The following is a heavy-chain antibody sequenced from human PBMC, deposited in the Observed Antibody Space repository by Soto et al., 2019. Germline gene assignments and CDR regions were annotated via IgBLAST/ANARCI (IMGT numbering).Heavy chain of an antibody. D-gene: IGHD3-10*01. CDR2: ISYDGSNK. V-gene: IGHV3-30*18. CDR1: GFTFSSYD. Sequence: QVQLVESGGGVVQPGRSLRLSCAASGFTFSSYDMHWVRQAPGKGLEWVAVISYDGSNKYYADSVKGRFTISRDNSKNTLYLQMNSLRAEDTAVYYCAKDLLSMVRGVRPYYLDYWCQGTLVTVSS. J-gene: IGHJ4*02. CDR3: AKDLLSMVRGVRPYYLDY.